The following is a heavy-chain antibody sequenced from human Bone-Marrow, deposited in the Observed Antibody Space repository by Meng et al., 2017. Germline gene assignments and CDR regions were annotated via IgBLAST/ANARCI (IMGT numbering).Heavy chain of an antibody. CDR2: INHSGST. V-gene: IGHV4-34*01. CDR3: ARGPTTMAHDFDY. Sequence: QVHLQQWGAGLLQPADPLSLTCVVSGGSFSDYYWSWIRQPPGQGLEWIGEINHSGSTNYNPSLESRATISVDTSQNNLSLKLSSVTAADSAVYYCARGPTTMAHDFDYWGQGTLVTVSS. J-gene: IGHJ4*02. D-gene: IGHD4-11*01. CDR1: GGSFSDYY.